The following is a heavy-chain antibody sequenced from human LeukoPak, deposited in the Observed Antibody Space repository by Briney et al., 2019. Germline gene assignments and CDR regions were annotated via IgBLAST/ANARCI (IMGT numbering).Heavy chain of an antibody. Sequence: GGSLRLSCAASGFTFSSYSMNWVRQAPGKGLEWVSSISSCSRYIYYADSVKGRFTISRDNAKNSLYLQMNSLRAEDTAVYYCATSGDYYDSSGYLDYWGQGTLVTVSS. J-gene: IGHJ4*02. V-gene: IGHV3-21*01. CDR3: ATSGDYYDSSGYLDY. D-gene: IGHD3-22*01. CDR2: ISSCSRYI. CDR1: GFTFSSYS.